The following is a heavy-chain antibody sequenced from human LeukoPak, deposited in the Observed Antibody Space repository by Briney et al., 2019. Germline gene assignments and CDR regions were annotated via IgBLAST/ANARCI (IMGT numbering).Heavy chain of an antibody. D-gene: IGHD3-3*01. CDR1: GFTFSSYS. V-gene: IGHV3-21*01. CDR3: AKNHDFWSGYSVDY. Sequence: GGSLRLSCAASGFTFSSYSMNWVRQAPGKGLEWVSSISSSSSYIYYADSVKGRFTISRDNAKNSLYLQMNSLRAEDTAVYYCAKNHDFWSGYSVDYWGQGTLVTVSS. J-gene: IGHJ4*02. CDR2: ISSSSSYI.